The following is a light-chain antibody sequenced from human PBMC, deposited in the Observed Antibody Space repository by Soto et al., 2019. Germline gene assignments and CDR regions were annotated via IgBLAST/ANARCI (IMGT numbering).Light chain of an antibody. CDR1: SSDIGSYNY. V-gene: IGLV2-14*01. CDR2: EVS. J-gene: IGLJ2*01. Sequence: QSALTQPASVSGSPGQSITISCTGTSSDIGSYNYVSWYQQHPGKAPKLMISEVSNRPSGVSNRFSGSKSGNTASLTISGLQAEEEADYYCSSYTGSDTLVFGGGTKLTVL. CDR3: SSYTGSDTLV.